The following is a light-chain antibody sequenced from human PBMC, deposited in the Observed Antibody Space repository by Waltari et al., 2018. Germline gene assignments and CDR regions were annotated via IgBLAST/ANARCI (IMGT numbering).Light chain of an antibody. Sequence: DIQMTQSPSALSASVGDRVAITCRASQPISIYLTWYQQIPGKAPNLFLYGAVKLQDGVPSRFTGSGSGTDFTHTIHSLHPEDFGTYYCQQSYKAPLTFGQGTKLQIK. CDR1: QPISIY. CDR3: QQSYKAPLT. CDR2: GAV. J-gene: IGKJ2*01. V-gene: IGKV1-39*01.